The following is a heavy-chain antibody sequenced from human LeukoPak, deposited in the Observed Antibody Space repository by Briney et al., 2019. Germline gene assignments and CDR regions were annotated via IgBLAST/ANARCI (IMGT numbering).Heavy chain of an antibody. V-gene: IGHV3-74*01. Sequence: PGGSLRLSCAASGFTFNIFWMHWVRQAPGKGPVWVSRMNSDASSIKYADSVKGRFTMSRDNAQNTLFLQMNSLRVEDTAVYYCARDLYNDGSAYYQTLDYWAREPWSPSPQ. CDR1: GFTFNIFW. D-gene: IGHD3-22*01. J-gene: IGHJ4*02. CDR3: ARDLYNDGSAYYQTLDY. CDR2: MNSDASSI.